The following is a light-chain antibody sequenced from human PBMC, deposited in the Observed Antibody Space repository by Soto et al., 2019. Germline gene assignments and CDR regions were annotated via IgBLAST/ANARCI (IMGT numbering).Light chain of an antibody. CDR3: HQYDNLSQT. V-gene: IGKV1-33*01. Sequence: IQMTQSPSSLSASVGDRVTLTCQASHNIRDHLNWYKQKPGKPPKLLIYDASNLQTGVPSRFSGSGSGTDFTCTISSLQPEDIATYFCHQYDNLSQTFGPGTKVDIK. CDR2: DAS. CDR1: HNIRDH. J-gene: IGKJ3*01.